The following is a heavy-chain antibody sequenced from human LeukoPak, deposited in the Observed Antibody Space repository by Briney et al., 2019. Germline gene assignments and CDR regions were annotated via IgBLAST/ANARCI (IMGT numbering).Heavy chain of an antibody. J-gene: IGHJ4*02. D-gene: IGHD3-22*01. Sequence: SCKVSGYTLTELSMHWVRQAPGKGLEWVAVISYDGSNKYYADSVKGRFTISRDNSKNTLYLQMNSLRAEDTAVYYCARDLGYYYDSTPRDYWGQGTLVTVSS. CDR3: ARDLGYYYDSTPRDY. V-gene: IGHV3-30-3*01. CDR1: GYTLTELS. CDR2: ISYDGSNK.